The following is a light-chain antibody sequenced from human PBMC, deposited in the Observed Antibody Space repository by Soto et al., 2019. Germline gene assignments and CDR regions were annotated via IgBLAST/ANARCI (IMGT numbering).Light chain of an antibody. CDR1: SSNIGSNA. CDR2: NNN. V-gene: IGLV1-44*01. CDR3: ASWDDRLYGVL. J-gene: IGLJ2*01. Sequence: QSVLTQPPSVSGTPGQRVTVSCSGSSSNIGSNAVNWYQQLPGTAPKLLIYNNNQRPSGVPDRFSGSKSGTSASLAISGLQSEDVADYYCASWDDRLYGVLFGGGTKLTVL.